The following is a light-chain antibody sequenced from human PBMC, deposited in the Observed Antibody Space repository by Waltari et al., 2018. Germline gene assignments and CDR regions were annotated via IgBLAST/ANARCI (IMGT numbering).Light chain of an antibody. Sequence: ELVLTQSPGTLSLSPGERATLSCRASQRVSNNYLAWYQQKPGQAPRLLIYGASSRATGIPDRFSGSGSGTDFTLTISRLDPEDFAVYYCQQYGSSPLTFGPGTKVDIK. J-gene: IGKJ3*01. CDR2: GAS. CDR1: QRVSNNY. CDR3: QQYGSSPLT. V-gene: IGKV3-20*01.